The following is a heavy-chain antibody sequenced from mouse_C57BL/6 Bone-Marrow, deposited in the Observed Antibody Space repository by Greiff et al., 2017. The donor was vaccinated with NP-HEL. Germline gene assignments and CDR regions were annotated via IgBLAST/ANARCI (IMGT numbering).Heavy chain of an antibody. Sequence: QVQLQQPGAELVRPGSSVKLSCKASGYTFTSYWMHWVKQRPIQGLEWIVNIDPSDSETHYNQKFKDKATLTVDKSSSTAYMQLSSLTSEDSAVYYCARGEGLRWFYWYFDVWGTGTTVTVSS. CDR2: IDPSDSET. J-gene: IGHJ1*03. D-gene: IGHD2-2*01. CDR1: GYTFTSYW. CDR3: ARGEGLRWFYWYFDV. V-gene: IGHV1-52*01.